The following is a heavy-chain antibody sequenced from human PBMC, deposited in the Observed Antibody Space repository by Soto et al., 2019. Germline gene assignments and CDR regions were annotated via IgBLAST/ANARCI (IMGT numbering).Heavy chain of an antibody. J-gene: IGHJ4*02. CDR1: GGYISTYY. Sequence: QVQLLESGPGLVKPSETLSLTCNVSGGYISTYYWCWIRQPAGKGLEWIGRIHASGNNDYNPSLKGRVTMSVDTSKNQFSLRLTSLTAADTAVYYCARTPGWYFDVWGQGTLVTVSS. CDR2: IHASGNN. CDR3: ARTPGWYFDV. V-gene: IGHV4-4*07. D-gene: IGHD6-19*01.